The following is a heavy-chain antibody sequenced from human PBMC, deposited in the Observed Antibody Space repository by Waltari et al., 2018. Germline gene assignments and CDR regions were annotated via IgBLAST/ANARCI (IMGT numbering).Heavy chain of an antibody. D-gene: IGHD2-15*01. Sequence: QVQLQQWGAGLLKPSDTLSLTCAVYGWSFSGYYWIWIRQPPGKGLEWIGEINHSGRTKYNQSLKSRVTISVDTYKNQVCLKLSSVSAAERAGYDCAREDIVVVVEHFDYWGKGTLVNVAS. CDR2: INHSGRT. CDR3: AREDIVVVVEHFDY. CDR1: GWSFSGYY. J-gene: IGHJ4*02. V-gene: IGHV4-34*01.